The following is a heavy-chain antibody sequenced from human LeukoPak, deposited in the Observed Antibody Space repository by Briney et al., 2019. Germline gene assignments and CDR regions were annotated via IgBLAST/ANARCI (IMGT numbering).Heavy chain of an antibody. J-gene: IGHJ4*02. D-gene: IGHD2-2*01. CDR1: GFTFSSYT. CDR2: INSRSSTI. CDR3: AREGVPAAWDY. V-gene: IGHV3-48*02. Sequence: PGRSLRLSCAASGFTFSSYTMNWVRLAPGKGLEWVSYINSRSSTIHYTDSVKGRFTISRDNAKNSVYLQMDSLTDEDTAVYYCAREGVPAAWDYWGQGTLVTVSS.